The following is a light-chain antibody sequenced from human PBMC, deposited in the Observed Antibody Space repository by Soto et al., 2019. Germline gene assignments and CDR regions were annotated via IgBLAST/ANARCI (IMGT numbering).Light chain of an antibody. Sequence: EILLTQSPGTLSLSPGERATLSCRASQSVNNSYLAWYQQKPGQSPRLLIYGSSNRVTGIPDRFSGSGSGTDFTLTISRLEAEDFAVYYCQQYGSSPPITFGQGTRLEIK. J-gene: IGKJ5*01. CDR1: QSVNNSY. CDR2: GSS. V-gene: IGKV3-20*01. CDR3: QQYGSSPPIT.